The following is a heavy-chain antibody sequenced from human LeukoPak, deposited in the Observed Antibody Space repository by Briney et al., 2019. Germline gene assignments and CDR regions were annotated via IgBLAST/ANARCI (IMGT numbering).Heavy chain of an antibody. D-gene: IGHD5-18*01. CDR1: GCTFSTYA. CDR2: IIGSGDST. J-gene: IGHJ5*02. CDR3: TKREKYSYGHP. V-gene: IGHV3-23*01. Sequence: GESLRLSCAASGCTFSTYAMSWVRQAPGKELEWVSSIIGSGDSTYYAGSVKGRFTISRDNSKNTVYLQMNSLGADDTAVYYCTKREKYSYGHPWGQGTLVNVSS.